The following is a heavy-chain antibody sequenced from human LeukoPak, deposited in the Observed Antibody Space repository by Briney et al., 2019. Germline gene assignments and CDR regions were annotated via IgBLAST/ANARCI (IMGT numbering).Heavy chain of an antibody. D-gene: IGHD1-26*01. CDR1: GGTFSSYA. CDR3: ARDRGPPSGSYYEDAFDI. CDR2: IIPIFGTA. V-gene: IGHV1-69*05. Sequence: GASVKVSCKASGGTFSSYAISWVRQAPGQGLEWMGGIIPIFGTANYAQKFQGRVTITTDESTSTAYMELSSLRSEDTAVYYCARDRGPPSGSYYEDAFDIWGQGTMVTVSS. J-gene: IGHJ3*02.